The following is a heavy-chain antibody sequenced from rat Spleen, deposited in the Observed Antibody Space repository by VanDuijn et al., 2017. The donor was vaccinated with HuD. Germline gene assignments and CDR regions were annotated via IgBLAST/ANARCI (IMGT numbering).Heavy chain of an antibody. J-gene: IGHJ2*01. CDR1: GFTFSDYY. CDR3: ARSVFDY. Sequence: EVQLVESGGGLVQPGRSLKLSCAASGFTFSDYYMAWVRQVPTKGLEWVATINYDGSCTYYRASVKGRFTISRDNAKSTLYLQMDSLRSEDTATYYCARSVFDYWGQGVMVTVSS. CDR2: INYDGSCT. V-gene: IGHV5-7*01.